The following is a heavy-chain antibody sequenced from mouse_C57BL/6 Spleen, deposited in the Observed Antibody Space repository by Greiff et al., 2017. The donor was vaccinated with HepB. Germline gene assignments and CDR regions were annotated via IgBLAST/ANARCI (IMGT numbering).Heavy chain of an antibody. CDR1: GYTFTSYW. CDR3: ARRRYRQAWFAY. CDR2: IYPSDSET. D-gene: IGHD1-1*01. Sequence: QVQLKQPGAELVRPGSSVKLSCKASGYTFTSYWMDWVKQRPGQGLEWIGNIYPSDSETHYNQKFKDKATLTVDKSSSTAYMQLSSLTSEDSAVYYCARRRYRQAWFAYWGQGTLVTVSA. V-gene: IGHV1-61*01. J-gene: IGHJ3*01.